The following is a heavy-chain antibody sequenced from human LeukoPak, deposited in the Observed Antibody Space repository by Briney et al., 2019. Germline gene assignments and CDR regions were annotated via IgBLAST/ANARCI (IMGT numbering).Heavy chain of an antibody. J-gene: IGHJ5*02. D-gene: IGHD6-13*01. CDR1: GFTFGGYA. V-gene: IGHV3-23*01. CDR2: ISGSGGDT. CDR3: TKRPNSNTAGWFGP. Sequence: GGSLRLSCAASGFTFGGYAMSWVRQTPGKGLEWLSSISGSGGDTHYGDSVKGRFTVSRDNSKNTLFLQMNSLRAEDTAVYYCTKRPNSNTAGWFGPWGQGTLVTVSS.